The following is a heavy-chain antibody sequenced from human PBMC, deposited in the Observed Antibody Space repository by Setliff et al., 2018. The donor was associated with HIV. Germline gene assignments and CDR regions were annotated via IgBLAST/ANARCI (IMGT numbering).Heavy chain of an antibody. D-gene: IGHD3-22*01. V-gene: IGHV3-23*01. CDR2: ISGSSSSI. CDR1: GFSISSYA. J-gene: IGHJ4*02. Sequence: GGSLRLSCAASGFSISSYAMNWVRQAPGKGLEWVSSISGSSSSIYYADSVKGRFTISRDNAKNTLYLQMNSLRAEDTAVYYCAKDRGSGYYSPSDYWGQGTLVTVSS. CDR3: AKDRGSGYYSPSDY.